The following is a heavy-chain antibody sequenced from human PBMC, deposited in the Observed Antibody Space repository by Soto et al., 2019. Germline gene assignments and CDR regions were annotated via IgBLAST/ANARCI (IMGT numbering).Heavy chain of an antibody. CDR3: ARDRDDYGSGNYYNRIGL. Sequence: QVQLVQSGAEVEKPGSSVKVSCKASGGIFSTYAISWLRQAPGQGLEWMGGLIPLFGTPNYAQRFQGRVTTNANESTRAAYMEPSRLRAEETAVYYCARDRDDYGSGNYYNRIGLWVQGTLITVSS. J-gene: IGHJ4*02. D-gene: IGHD3-10*01. CDR1: GGIFSTYA. CDR2: LIPLFGTP. V-gene: IGHV1-69*01.